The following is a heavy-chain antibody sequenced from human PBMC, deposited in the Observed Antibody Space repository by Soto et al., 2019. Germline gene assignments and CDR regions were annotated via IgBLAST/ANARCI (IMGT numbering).Heavy chain of an antibody. CDR1: GFTFRSYW. J-gene: IGHJ6*02. V-gene: IGHV3-74*01. Sequence: GGSLRLSCAASGFTFRSYWMHWVRQPPGKGLVWVSHINTDGGSINYADSVKGRFTISRDNAKNTLYLQMNSLRAEDTAVYYCARNPPEKDYYYGMDVWGQGTTVTVSS. CDR3: ARNPPEKDYYYGMDV. CDR2: INTDGGSI.